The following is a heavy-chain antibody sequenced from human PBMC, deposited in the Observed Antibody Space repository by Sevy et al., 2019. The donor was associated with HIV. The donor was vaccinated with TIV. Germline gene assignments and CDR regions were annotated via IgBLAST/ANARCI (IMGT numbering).Heavy chain of an antibody. J-gene: IGHJ3*02. Sequence: GGSLRLSCAASGFTFSSYTMNWVRQAPGNGLEWVSGISGSDDRTYYADSVKGRFTISRDNSKNTLSLQMNSLRADDTAVYYCAKGVTMIVVVDAFDIWGHGTMVTVSS. D-gene: IGHD3-22*01. CDR2: ISGSDDRT. CDR3: AKGVTMIVVVDAFDI. CDR1: GFTFSSYT. V-gene: IGHV3-23*01.